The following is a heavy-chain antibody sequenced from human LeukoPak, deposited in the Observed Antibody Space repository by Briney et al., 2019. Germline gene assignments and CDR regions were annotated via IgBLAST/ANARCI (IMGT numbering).Heavy chain of an antibody. CDR2: INPNSGGT. Sequence: ASVKVSCKASGYTFTGYYMHWVRQAPGQGLEWMGWINPNSGGTNYAQKFQGRVTMTRDTSISTAYMELSRLRSDDTAVYYCARDSYYYDSSGITEIFDYWGQGTLVTVS. J-gene: IGHJ4*02. CDR3: ARDSYYYDSSGITEIFDY. V-gene: IGHV1-2*02. D-gene: IGHD3-22*01. CDR1: GYTFTGYY.